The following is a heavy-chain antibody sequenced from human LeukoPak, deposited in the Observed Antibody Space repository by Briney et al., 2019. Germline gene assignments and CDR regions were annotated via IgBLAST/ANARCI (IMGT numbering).Heavy chain of an antibody. Sequence: GGSLRLSCSASGFTFSSYAIHWVRQAPGKGLEYVSAIGDNGGSTYYADSVKGRFTISRDNSKNTLYLQMSSLRAEDTAVYYCVKYSSGWYDYWGQGTLVIVSS. D-gene: IGHD6-19*01. CDR1: GFTFSSYA. CDR2: IGDNGGST. CDR3: VKYSSGWYDY. J-gene: IGHJ4*02. V-gene: IGHV3-64D*06.